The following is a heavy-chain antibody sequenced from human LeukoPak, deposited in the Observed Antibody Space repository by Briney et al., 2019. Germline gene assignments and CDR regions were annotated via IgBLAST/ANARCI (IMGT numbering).Heavy chain of an antibody. CDR2: IHHSWGT. D-gene: IGHD6-13*01. J-gene: IGHJ4*02. V-gene: IGHV4-38-2*02. Sequence: SETLSLTCTVSGYAISSGFYWGWIRQPPGKGLEWIGAIHHSWGTYYNPSLKSRVTISIDTSKNHFSLKLSSVTAADTAVYYCARVGSGMGIAAARVYWGQGTLVTVSS. CDR3: ARVGSGMGIAAARVY. CDR1: GYAISSGFY.